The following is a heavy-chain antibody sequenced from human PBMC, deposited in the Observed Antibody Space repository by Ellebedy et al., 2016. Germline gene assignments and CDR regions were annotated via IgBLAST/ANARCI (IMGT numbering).Heavy chain of an antibody. Sequence: LRLXXTVSGGSISSCSYYWSWIRQPAGKGLEWIGRMYTSRSTNYNPSLMSRVTMSVDTAKNQFSLKLSSVTAADTAVYYCARPNYYDRAGAFDIWGQGTMVIVSS. V-gene: IGHV4-61*02. J-gene: IGHJ3*02. CDR1: GGSISSCSYY. D-gene: IGHD3-22*01. CDR3: ARPNYYDRAGAFDI. CDR2: MYTSRST.